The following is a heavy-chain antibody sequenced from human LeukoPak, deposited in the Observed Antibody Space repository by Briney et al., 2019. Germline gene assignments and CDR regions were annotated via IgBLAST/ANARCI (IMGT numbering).Heavy chain of an antibody. CDR2: IWYDGSNK. CDR3: ARDPSGRGVATTS. Sequence: GRSLRLSCAASGFTFSSYGMHWVRQAPGKGLEWVAVIWYDGSNKYYADSVKGRSTISRDNSKNTLYLQMNSLRAEDTAVYYCARDPSGRGVATTSWGQGTLVTVSS. J-gene: IGHJ5*02. D-gene: IGHD5-12*01. CDR1: GFTFSSYG. V-gene: IGHV3-33*01.